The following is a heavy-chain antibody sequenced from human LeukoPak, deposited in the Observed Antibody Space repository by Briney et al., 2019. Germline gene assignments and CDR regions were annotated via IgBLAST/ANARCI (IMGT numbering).Heavy chain of an antibody. J-gene: IGHJ4*02. D-gene: IGHD3-3*01. CDR2: INPNSGGT. Sequence: ASVKVSCKASGYTFTGHYMHWVRQAPGQGLECMGWINPNSGGTNYAQKFQGRVTMTRDTSISTAYMELSRLRSDDTAVYYCARGITIFGVVPAYWGQGTLVTVSS. CDR3: ARGITIFGVVPAY. CDR1: GYTFTGHY. V-gene: IGHV1-2*02.